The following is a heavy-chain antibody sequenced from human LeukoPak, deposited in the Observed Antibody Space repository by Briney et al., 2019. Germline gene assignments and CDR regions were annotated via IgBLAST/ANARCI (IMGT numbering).Heavy chain of an antibody. Sequence: SETLSLICTVSSGSFNIYYWNWVRQFPGKGLERIGYIFHTGSTNYNPSLKGRVVMSVDTAKNQFSLKLISVTAADTAVYYCARGGTRQISSCDFDYWGQGALVTVFS. D-gene: IGHD3-10*01. V-gene: IGHV4-59*01. J-gene: IGHJ4*02. CDR1: SGSFNIYY. CDR2: IFHTGST. CDR3: ARGGTRQISSCDFDY.